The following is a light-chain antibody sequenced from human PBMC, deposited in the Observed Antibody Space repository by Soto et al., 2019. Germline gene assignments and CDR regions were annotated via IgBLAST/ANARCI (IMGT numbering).Light chain of an antibody. CDR1: SSDVGGYDY. V-gene: IGLV2-14*01. CDR3: SSYTSSSTDV. CDR2: EVS. J-gene: IGLJ1*01. Sequence: QSALTQPASVSGSPGQSITISCTGTSSDVGGYDYVSWYQHHPGKAPKLTIYEVSNRPSGVSNRFSGSKSGNTASLTISGVQAEDEAEYYCSSYTSSSTDVFGTGTKVTVL.